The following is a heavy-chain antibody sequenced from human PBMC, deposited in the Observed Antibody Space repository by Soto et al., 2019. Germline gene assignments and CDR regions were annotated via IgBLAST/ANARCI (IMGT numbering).Heavy chain of an antibody. D-gene: IGHD5-12*01. CDR2: INPNGGVT. CDR3: ARESGGATATLDYYCCYMDV. J-gene: IGHJ6*03. Sequence: VQLVQSGAEVKKPGASVTVSCRSSGDTFNDYYIHWVRQAPGQGLEWMGWINPNGGVTKYAQKFQGWVSMTRDTSIRTVYRQLSRLRSDDTAVYYCARESGGATATLDYYCCYMDVLGTGTTVTVSS. CDR1: GDTFNDYY. V-gene: IGHV1-2*04.